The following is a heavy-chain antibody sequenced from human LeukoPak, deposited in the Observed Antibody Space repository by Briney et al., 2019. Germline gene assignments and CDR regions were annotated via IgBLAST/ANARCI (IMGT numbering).Heavy chain of an antibody. J-gene: IGHJ4*01. CDR3: AKLPAYYYDSSVI. CDR1: GLTFSTSW. Sequence: GGSLRLSCAASGLTFSTSWMNWVRQAPGKGLEWVASINPDGSAKYYVDSVKGRFTISRDNTKNSLYLQMNSLRAEDTAVYYCAKLPAYYYDSSVIWGQGTLVTVSS. D-gene: IGHD3-22*01. V-gene: IGHV3-7*03. CDR2: INPDGSAK.